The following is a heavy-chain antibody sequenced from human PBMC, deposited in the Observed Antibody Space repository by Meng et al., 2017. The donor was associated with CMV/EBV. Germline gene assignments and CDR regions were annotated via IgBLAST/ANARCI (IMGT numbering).Heavy chain of an antibody. D-gene: IGHD3-3*01. CDR2: ISGSGGST. V-gene: IGHV3-23*01. Sequence: SCAASGFTFSSYAMSWVRQAPGKGLEWVSAISGSGGSTYYADSVKGRFTISRDNSKNTLYLQMNSLRAEDTAVYYCAKDLYYDFWSGYQDYWGQGTLVTVSS. J-gene: IGHJ4*02. CDR3: AKDLYYDFWSGYQDY. CDR1: GFTFSSYA.